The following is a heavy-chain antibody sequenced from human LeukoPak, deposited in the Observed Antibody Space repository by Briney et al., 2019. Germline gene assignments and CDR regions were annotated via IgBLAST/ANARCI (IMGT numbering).Heavy chain of an antibody. CDR1: GGSISSSNW. CDR2: IYHSGST. D-gene: IGHD2-15*01. J-gene: IGHJ4*02. CDR3: ARDPYCTGGSCYHRFDY. V-gene: IGHV4-4*02. Sequence: PSGTLSLTCAVSGGSISSSNWWSWVRQPPGKGLEWIGEIYHSGSTNYNPSLKSRVTISVDKSKNQFSLKLSSVTAADTALHFCARDPYCTGGSCYHRFDYWGQGTLVTVSS.